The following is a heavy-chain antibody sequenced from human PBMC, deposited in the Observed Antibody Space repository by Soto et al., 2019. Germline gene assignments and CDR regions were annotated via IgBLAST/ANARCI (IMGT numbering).Heavy chain of an antibody. Sequence: QVQLVQSGAEVIRPGSSVKVSCKASGGTFSSYTFSWVRQVPGQGLEWMGRIIPILTITTYAQEFQGRVTLTADTSTTRAYMELSSLRFEDTAVYYCAREALTTSGRAFAFWGQGTLVTVSS. CDR1: GGTFSSYT. D-gene: IGHD3-3*02. CDR2: IIPILTIT. CDR3: AREALTTSGRAFAF. V-gene: IGHV1-69*08. J-gene: IGHJ3*01.